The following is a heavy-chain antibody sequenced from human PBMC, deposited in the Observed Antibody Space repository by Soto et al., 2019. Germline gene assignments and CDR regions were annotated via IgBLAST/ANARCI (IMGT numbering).Heavy chain of an antibody. V-gene: IGHV4-30-4*01. J-gene: IGHJ5*02. CDR2: IYYSGST. D-gene: IGHD3-3*01. Sequence: SETLSLTCTVSGGSISSGDYYWSWIRQPPGKGLEWIGYIYYSGSTYYNPSLKSRVTISVDTSKNQFSLKLSSVTAADTGVYFCATRDATPLDPISWGQGTPVTSPQ. CDR1: GGSISSGDYY. CDR3: ATRDATPLDPIS.